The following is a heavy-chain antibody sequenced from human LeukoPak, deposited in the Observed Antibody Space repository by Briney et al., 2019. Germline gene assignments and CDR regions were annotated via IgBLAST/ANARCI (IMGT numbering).Heavy chain of an antibody. CDR3: ATEGFYF. CDR2: ISRSGDIT. CDR1: GAAFSKYG. Sequence: GGSLRLSCAASGAAFSKYGMKWVRQAAGAGLEYISGISRSGDITHYADSVKGRFTISRDNVKNTLYLQMDSLRAEDTALYYCATEGFYFWGPGTQVTVSS. V-gene: IGHV3-23*01. J-gene: IGHJ4*02.